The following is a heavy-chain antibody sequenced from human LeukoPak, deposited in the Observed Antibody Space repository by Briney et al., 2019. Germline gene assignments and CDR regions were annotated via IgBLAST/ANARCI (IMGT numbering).Heavy chain of an antibody. CDR1: GFTFSSYS. CDR3: ARDHSGSYQDAFDI. V-gene: IGHV3-21*01. J-gene: IGHJ3*02. D-gene: IGHD1-26*01. CDR2: ISSSSYI. Sequence: GGSLRLSCAASGFTFSSYSMNWVRQAPGKGLEWVSSISSSSYIYYADSVKGRFTISRDNAKNSLYLQMNSLRAEDTAVYYCARDHSGSYQDAFDIWGQGTMVTVSS.